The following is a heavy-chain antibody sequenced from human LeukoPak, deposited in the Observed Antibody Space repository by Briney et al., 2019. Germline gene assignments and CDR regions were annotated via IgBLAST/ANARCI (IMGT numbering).Heavy chain of an antibody. CDR3: ARAVRRVVSNWFDP. D-gene: IGHD2-15*01. CDR1: GGSISSYY. J-gene: IGHJ5*02. V-gene: IGHV4-59*01. Sequence: SETLPLTCTVSGGSISSYYWSWIRQPPGKGLEWIGYIYYSGSTNYNPSLKSRVTISVDTSKNQFSLKLSSVTAADTAVYHCARAVRRVVSNWFDPWGQGTLVTVSS. CDR2: IYYSGST.